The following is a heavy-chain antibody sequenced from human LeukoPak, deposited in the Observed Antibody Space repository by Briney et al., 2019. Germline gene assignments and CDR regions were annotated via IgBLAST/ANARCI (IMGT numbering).Heavy chain of an antibody. CDR1: GFAFRNFW. V-gene: IGHV3-7*01. D-gene: IGHD1-20*01. J-gene: IGHJ4*02. CDR3: ARENYNWNPDQGYKVFDY. CDR2: TKQDGSGK. Sequence: GGSLRLSCAASGFAFRNFWMSWVRQAPGRGLELVANTKQDGSGKYYVDSVEGRFTVSRDNAKNSLYLQMNSLRAEDTAVYYCARENYNWNPDQGYKVFDYWGQGILVTVSS.